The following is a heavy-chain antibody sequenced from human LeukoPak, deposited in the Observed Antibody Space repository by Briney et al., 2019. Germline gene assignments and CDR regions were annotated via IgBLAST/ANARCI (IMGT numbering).Heavy chain of an antibody. D-gene: IGHD3-16*02. CDR2: IYYSGST. Sequence: SETLSLTCTVSGGSISSYYWSWIRQPPGKGLEWIGYIYYSGSTNYNPSLKSRVTISVDTSKNQFSLKLSYVTAADTAVYYCARHGYDYVWGSYRYTLDYWGQGTLVTVSS. J-gene: IGHJ4*02. V-gene: IGHV4-59*08. CDR1: GGSISSYY. CDR3: ARHGYDYVWGSYRYTLDY.